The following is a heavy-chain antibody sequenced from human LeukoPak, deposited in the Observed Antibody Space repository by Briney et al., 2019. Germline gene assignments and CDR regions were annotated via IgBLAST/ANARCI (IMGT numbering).Heavy chain of an antibody. CDR1: GGSFSGYY. CDR2: INHSGST. J-gene: IGHJ4*02. V-gene: IGHV4-34*01. Sequence: SETLSLTCAVYGGSFSGYYWSWIRQPPGKGLEWIGEINHSGSTNYNPSLKSRVTISVDTSKNQFSLKLSSVTAADTAVYYCARMGFYSGGQFDYWGQGTLVTVSS. CDR3: ARMGFYSGGQFDY. D-gene: IGHD6-19*01.